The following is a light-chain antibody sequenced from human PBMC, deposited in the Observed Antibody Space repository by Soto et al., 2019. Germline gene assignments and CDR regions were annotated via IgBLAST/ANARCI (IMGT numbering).Light chain of an antibody. CDR3: QQYGSSPFT. CDR2: GTS. V-gene: IGKV3-20*01. J-gene: IGKJ3*01. CDR1: QSVTNTH. Sequence: EIVLTQSPGTLSLSPGESATLSCRASQSVTNTHLAWYQQRPGQAPRLLIYGTSSRATGIPDRFSGSGSGTDFTLTISRLEPEDFAVYYCQQYGSSPFTFGPGTKLDNK.